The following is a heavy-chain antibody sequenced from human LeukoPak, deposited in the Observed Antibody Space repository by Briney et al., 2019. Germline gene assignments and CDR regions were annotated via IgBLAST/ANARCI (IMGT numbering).Heavy chain of an antibody. Sequence: GGSLRLSCAASGFTFSSYAMSWIRQAPGKGLEWVSYMSSSGSTIYYADSVKGRFTISRDNAKNSLYLQMNSLRAEDTAVYYCARESRQWLVLGGVDYWGQGTLVTVSS. J-gene: IGHJ4*02. CDR1: GFTFSSYA. D-gene: IGHD6-19*01. V-gene: IGHV3-11*04. CDR3: ARESRQWLVLGGVDY. CDR2: MSSSGSTI.